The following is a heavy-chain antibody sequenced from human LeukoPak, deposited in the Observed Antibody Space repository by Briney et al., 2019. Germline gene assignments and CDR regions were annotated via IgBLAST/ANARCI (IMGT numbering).Heavy chain of an antibody. D-gene: IGHD2-15*01. Sequence: PGGSLRLSCAASGFTVSSNYMSWVRQAPGKGLEWVAVISYDGSNKYYADSVKGRFTISRDNSKNTLYLQMNSLRAEDTAVYYCARDRVALRVGYSLYYFDYWGQGTLVTVSS. CDR2: ISYDGSNK. CDR3: ARDRVALRVGYSLYYFDY. CDR1: GFTVSSNY. J-gene: IGHJ4*02. V-gene: IGHV3-30*07.